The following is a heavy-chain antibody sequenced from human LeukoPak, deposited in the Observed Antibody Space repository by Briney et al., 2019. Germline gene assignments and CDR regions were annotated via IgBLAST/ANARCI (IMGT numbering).Heavy chain of an antibody. J-gene: IGHJ4*02. Sequence: GGSLRLSCAASGFIFTNYFMSWVRQAPGKGLEWVASIKHDGSEKYYVDSVRGRFTISRDNTMNSLYQQMSSLRAEDTAVYYCATDRGWRTSGYYLYYFEYWGQGTLVTYSS. D-gene: IGHD3-3*01. CDR1: GFIFTNYF. V-gene: IGHV3-7*01. CDR3: ATDRGWRTSGYYLYYFEY. CDR2: IKHDGSEK.